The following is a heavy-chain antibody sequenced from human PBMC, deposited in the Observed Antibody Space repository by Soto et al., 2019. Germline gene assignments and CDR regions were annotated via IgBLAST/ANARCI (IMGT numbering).Heavy chain of an antibody. J-gene: IGHJ6*02. CDR1: GYTFTNYW. CDR3: AASIFYYGMDV. V-gene: IGHV5-51*01. Sequence: GESLKISCMGSGYTFTNYWIGWVRQMPGKGLEWMGIIYPGDSDTKYNPSFQGQVTISADKSITTTYLQWSSLKASDTAIYYCAASIFYYGMDVWGQGTTVTVSS. CDR2: IYPGDSDT.